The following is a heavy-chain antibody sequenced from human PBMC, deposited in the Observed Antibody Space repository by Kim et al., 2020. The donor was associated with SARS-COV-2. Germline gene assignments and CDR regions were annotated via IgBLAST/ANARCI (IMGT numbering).Heavy chain of an antibody. CDR2: ISGSGDST. Sequence: GGSLRLSCAASGFTFSDYAMSWVRQAPGKGLEWVSVISGSGDSTYYADSAKGRFTISRDNSRSTLYLQMNSLRAEDTAVYYCAKGHHYYDTSGSISAFDYWGQGTLVTVSS. CDR3: AKGHHYYDTSGSISAFDY. V-gene: IGHV3-23*01. J-gene: IGHJ4*02. CDR1: GFTFSDYA. D-gene: IGHD3-22*01.